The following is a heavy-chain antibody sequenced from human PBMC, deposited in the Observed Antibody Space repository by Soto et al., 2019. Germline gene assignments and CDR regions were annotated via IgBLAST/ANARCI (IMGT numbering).Heavy chain of an antibody. J-gene: IGHJ4*02. Sequence: GASVKVSSKASGVTYSSCSIMSLHHYNKQGLEWMGRIIPILGIANYAQKFQGRVTITADKSTSTAYMELSSLRSEDTAVYYCVCGGGAALNRLGGFDYWGEGTLVTVYS. D-gene: IGHD2-21*01. CDR3: VCGGGAALNRLGGFDY. CDR2: IIPILGIA. CDR1: GVTYSSCS. V-gene: IGHV1-69*02.